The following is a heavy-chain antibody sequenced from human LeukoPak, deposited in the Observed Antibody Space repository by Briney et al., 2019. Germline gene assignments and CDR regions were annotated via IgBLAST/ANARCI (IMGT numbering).Heavy chain of an antibody. D-gene: IGHD3-10*01. J-gene: IGHJ4*02. Sequence: SVKVSCKASGGTFSSYAISWVRQAPGQGLEWMGGNIPIFGTANYAQKFQGRVTITADESTSTAYMELSSLRSEDTAVYYCASFSAGYGSGSYYMDFDYWGQGTLVTVSS. CDR1: GGTFSSYA. CDR3: ASFSAGYGSGSYYMDFDY. V-gene: IGHV1-69*13. CDR2: NIPIFGTA.